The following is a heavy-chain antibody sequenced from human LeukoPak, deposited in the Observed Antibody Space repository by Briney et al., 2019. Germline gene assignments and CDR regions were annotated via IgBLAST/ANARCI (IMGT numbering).Heavy chain of an antibody. Sequence: ASVQISCKASGHTFTSYDINWVRQSTGQGLEWMGWMNPNSGNTGYAQKFQGRVTITRNTSISTAYMELSSLRSEDTAVYYCARGRVYCSSTSCYRKNYYYYGMDVWGQGTTVTVSS. V-gene: IGHV1-8*01. CDR2: MNPNSGNT. J-gene: IGHJ6*02. CDR1: GHTFTSYD. D-gene: IGHD2-2*02. CDR3: ARGRVYCSSTSCYRKNYYYYGMDV.